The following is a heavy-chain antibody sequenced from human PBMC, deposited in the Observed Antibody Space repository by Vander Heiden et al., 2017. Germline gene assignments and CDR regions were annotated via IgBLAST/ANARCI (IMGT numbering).Heavy chain of an antibody. V-gene: IGHV3-23*01. CDR3: AKFGYSYGEIYYYYGMDV. CDR2: ISGSGGST. Sequence: EVSLLESGGGLVQPGGSLRLSCAASGIPFSSYAMSWVRQDPGKGLEWVSAISGSGGSTYYADSVKGRFTISRDNSKNTLYLQMNSLRAEDTAVYYCAKFGYSYGEIYYYYGMDVWGQGTTVTVSS. J-gene: IGHJ6*02. CDR1: GIPFSSYA. D-gene: IGHD5-18*01.